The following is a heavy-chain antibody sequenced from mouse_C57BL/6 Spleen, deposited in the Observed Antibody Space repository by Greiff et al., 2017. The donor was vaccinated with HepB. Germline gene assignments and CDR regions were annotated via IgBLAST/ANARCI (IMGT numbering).Heavy chain of an antibody. V-gene: IGHV1-82*01. CDR1: GYAFSSSW. Sequence: QVHVKQSGPELVKPGASVKISCKASGYAFSSSWMNWVKQRPGKGLEWIGRIYPGDGNTNYNGKFKGKATLTADKSSSTAYMQLSSLTSEDSAVYFCARLPYYYGSSYEWYFDVWGTGTTVTVSS. D-gene: IGHD1-1*01. CDR3: ARLPYYYGSSYEWYFDV. CDR2: IYPGDGNT. J-gene: IGHJ1*03.